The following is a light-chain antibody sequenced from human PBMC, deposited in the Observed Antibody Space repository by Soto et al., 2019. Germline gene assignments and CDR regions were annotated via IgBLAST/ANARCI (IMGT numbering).Light chain of an antibody. Sequence: DIQTTRSPSTLSAAVGDRVTITCRASQSISSYLNWYQQKPGKAPKLLIYAASSLQSGVPSRFSGSGSGTEFTLTISSLQPDDFATYDCQHYNSYSEAFGQGTKVDIK. CDR1: QSISSY. J-gene: IGKJ1*01. CDR2: AAS. CDR3: QHYNSYSEA. V-gene: IGKV1-5*01.